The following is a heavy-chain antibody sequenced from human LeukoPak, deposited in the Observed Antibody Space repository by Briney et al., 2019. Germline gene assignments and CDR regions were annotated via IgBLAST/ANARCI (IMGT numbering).Heavy chain of an antibody. CDR3: ARYCSSTSCVDY. D-gene: IGHD2-2*01. CDR1: GGSFSGYY. V-gene: IGHV4-34*01. CDR2: INHSGST. J-gene: IGHJ4*02. Sequence: SETLSLTCAVYGGSFSGYYWSWIRQPPGKGLEWIGEINHSGSTNYNPSPKSRVTISVDTSKNQFSLKLSSVTAADTAVYYCARYCSSTSCVDYWGQGTLVTVSS.